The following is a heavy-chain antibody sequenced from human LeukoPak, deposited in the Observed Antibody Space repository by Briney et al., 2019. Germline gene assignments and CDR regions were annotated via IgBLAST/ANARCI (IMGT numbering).Heavy chain of an antibody. J-gene: IGHJ5*02. CDR3: ARHGGIQLWLRFWFDP. D-gene: IGHD5-18*01. CDR1: GGSISSSSYY. CDR2: IYYSEST. V-gene: IGHV4-39*01. Sequence: PSETLSLTCTVSGGSISSSSYYWGWIRQPPGKGLEWIGSIYYSESTYYNPSLKSRVTISVDTSKNQFSLKLSSVTAADTAVYYCARHGGIQLWLRFWFDPWGQGTLVTVSS.